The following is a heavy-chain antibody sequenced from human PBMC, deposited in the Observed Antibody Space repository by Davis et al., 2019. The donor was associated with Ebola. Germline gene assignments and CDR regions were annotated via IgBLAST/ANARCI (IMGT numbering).Heavy chain of an antibody. CDR3: ARELANGD. J-gene: IGHJ4*02. V-gene: IGHV3-66*01. D-gene: IGHD1-1*01. Sequence: GGSLRLSCAASGFTFSSYSMNWVRQAPGKGLEWVSVIYSGGSTDYADSVKGRFTISRDNAKNSLYLQMNSLRAEDTAVYYCARELANGDWGQGTLVTVSS. CDR2: IYSGGST. CDR1: GFTFSSYS.